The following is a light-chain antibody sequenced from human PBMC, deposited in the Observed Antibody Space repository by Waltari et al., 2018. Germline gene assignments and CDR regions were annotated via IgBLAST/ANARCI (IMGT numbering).Light chain of an antibody. CDR1: QDISNA. J-gene: IGKJ2*01. V-gene: IGKV1-13*02. CDR2: DAS. CDR3: QHFNSYPPWT. Sequence: AVQLTQSPSSLSASVGDRVSITCRASQDISNALAWYQQKAGKPPKLLIYDASTLESVVPSKFSGSGSGTYFTLTISSLQPEDFATYYCQHFNSYPPWTFGQGTNLEI.